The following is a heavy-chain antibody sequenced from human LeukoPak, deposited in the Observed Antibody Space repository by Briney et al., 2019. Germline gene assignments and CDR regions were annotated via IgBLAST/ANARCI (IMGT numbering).Heavy chain of an antibody. D-gene: IGHD1-1*01. CDR1: GGSISSNNW. J-gene: IGHJ4*02. CDR3: ARVNINNWHSCDY. CDR2: IYHSGSP. V-gene: IGHV4-4*02. Sequence: SGTLSLTCAVSGGSISSNNWWGWVRPPPGKGLEWIGEIYHSGSPNYNPSLKSRVTISVDKSRNHFSLNLSSVTAADTAVYYCARVNINNWHSCDYWGQGTLVTVSS.